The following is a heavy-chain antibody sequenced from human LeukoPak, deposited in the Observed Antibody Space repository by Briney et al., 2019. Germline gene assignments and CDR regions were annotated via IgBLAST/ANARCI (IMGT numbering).Heavy chain of an antibody. CDR1: GFTFSSYA. D-gene: IGHD6-19*01. Sequence: PGGSLRLSCAASGFTFSSYAIHWVRLAPGKGLEWVAVISYDGSNKYYADSVKGRFTISRDNSKNTLYLQMNSLRAEDTAVYYCARDHSSGWYGYWGQGTLVTVSS. CDR3: ARDHSSGWYGY. V-gene: IGHV3-30*04. CDR2: ISYDGSNK. J-gene: IGHJ4*02.